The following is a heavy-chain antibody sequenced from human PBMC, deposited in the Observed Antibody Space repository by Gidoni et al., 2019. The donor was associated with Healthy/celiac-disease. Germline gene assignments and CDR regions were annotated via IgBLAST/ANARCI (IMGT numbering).Heavy chain of an antibody. CDR1: GGSISSSSYY. V-gene: IGHV4-39*01. Sequence: QLQLQESGPGLVKPSETLSLTCTVPGGSISSSSYYWGWIRQPPGKGLEWIGSIYYSGSTYYNPSLKIRVTISVDTSKNQFSLKLSSVTAADTAVYYCAGSRGYDILTGYFTKNWFDPWGQGTLVTVSS. CDR3: AGSRGYDILTGYFTKNWFDP. J-gene: IGHJ5*02. D-gene: IGHD3-9*01. CDR2: IYYSGST.